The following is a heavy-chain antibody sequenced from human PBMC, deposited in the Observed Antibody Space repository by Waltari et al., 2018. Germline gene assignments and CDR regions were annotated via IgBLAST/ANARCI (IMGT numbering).Heavy chain of an antibody. CDR1: GFTFSNYA. D-gene: IGHD3-10*01. CDR2: ISGRGDNT. CDR3: AKHLTLVRGIGPYFDY. J-gene: IGHJ4*02. Sequence: EVQLLESGGGLVQPGGSLRLSCAASGFTFSNYAMSWVRQAPGEGLEWVSGISGRGDNTFYGDSVKGRFTISRDNSKNTLYLQMNSLRAEDTAVYYCAKHLTLVRGIGPYFDYWGQGTLVTVSS. V-gene: IGHV3-23*01.